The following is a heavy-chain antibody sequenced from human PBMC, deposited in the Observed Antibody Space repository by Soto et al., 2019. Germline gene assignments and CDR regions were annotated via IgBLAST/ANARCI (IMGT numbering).Heavy chain of an antibody. CDR1: GGSFSGYY. J-gene: IGHJ4*02. CDR3: ASWDKMIVVAFDD. Sequence: SETLSLTCAVYGGSFSGYYWSWIRQPPGKGLEWIGEINHSGSTNYNPSLKSRVSISVDTSKNQFSLKLSSVTAADTAVYYCASWDKMIVVAFDDWGQGTLVTVSS. CDR2: INHSGST. V-gene: IGHV4-34*01. D-gene: IGHD3-22*01.